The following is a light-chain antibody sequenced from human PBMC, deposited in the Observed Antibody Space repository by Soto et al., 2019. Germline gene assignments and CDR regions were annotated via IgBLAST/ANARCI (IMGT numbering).Light chain of an antibody. V-gene: IGKV3-20*01. CDR3: QQYGTLPPT. CDR1: QTVTNTY. CDR2: GAS. J-gene: IGKJ4*01. Sequence: EIVLTQSPGTLYLSPGEKATLSCRASQTVTNTYLAWYQQKSGQAPNFLIYGASNRATGITDRFSGSGSGTDFTLTISRLEHEDFALYYCQQYGTLPPTFGGGTKVEI.